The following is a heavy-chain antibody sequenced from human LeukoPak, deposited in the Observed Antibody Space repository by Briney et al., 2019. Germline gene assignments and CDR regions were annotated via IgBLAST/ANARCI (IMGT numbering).Heavy chain of an antibody. CDR2: IKQDGSEK. CDR3: ASPRGSYLGGGFDY. V-gene: IGHV3-7*01. J-gene: IGHJ4*02. D-gene: IGHD1-26*01. CDR1: GFTFSSYS. Sequence: GGSLRLSCAASGFTFSSYSMNWVRQAPGKGLEWVANIKQDGSEKYYVDSVKGRFTISRDNAKNSLYLQMNSLRAEDTAVYYCASPRGSYLGGGFDYWGQGTLVTVSS.